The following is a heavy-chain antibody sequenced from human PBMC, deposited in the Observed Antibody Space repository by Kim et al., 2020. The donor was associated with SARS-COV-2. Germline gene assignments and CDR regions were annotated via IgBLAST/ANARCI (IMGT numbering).Heavy chain of an antibody. V-gene: IGHV3-21*01. CDR1: GFTFSSYS. D-gene: IGHD3-3*01. CDR3: ASPFIIWSGYDHGMDV. Sequence: GGSLRLSCAASGFTFSSYSMNWVRQAPGKGLEWVSSISSSSSYIYYADSVKGRFTISRDNAKNSLYLQMNSLRAEDTAVYYCASPFIIWSGYDHGMDVWGQGTTVTVSS. J-gene: IGHJ6*02. CDR2: ISSSSSYI.